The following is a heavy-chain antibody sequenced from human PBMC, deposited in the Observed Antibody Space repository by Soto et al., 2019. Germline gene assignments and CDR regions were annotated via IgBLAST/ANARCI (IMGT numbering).Heavy chain of an antibody. V-gene: IGHV1-18*01. D-gene: IGHD3-10*01. Sequence: GASVKVSCKASGYTFTSYGISWVRQAPGQGLEWMGWISAYNGNTNYAQKLKGRVPMTPDTSTSTAYMELRSLRSDDTAVYYCARAYGSGSYLGLFDPWGQGTLVTVSS. CDR1: GYTFTSYG. CDR2: ISAYNGNT. CDR3: ARAYGSGSYLGLFDP. J-gene: IGHJ5*02.